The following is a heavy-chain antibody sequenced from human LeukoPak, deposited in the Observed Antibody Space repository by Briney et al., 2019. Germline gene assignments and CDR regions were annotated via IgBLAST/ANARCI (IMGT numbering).Heavy chain of an antibody. D-gene: IGHD4-17*01. CDR3: AKRVTTVTTWAFDY. CDR2: INGGGSYT. CDR1: GFTISNYA. Sequence: GGSLRLSCAASGFTISNYAMTWVRQAPGKGLEWVSVINGGGSYTAYADSVKGRFTISRDSSKNTLYLQMNSLRAEDTAIYYCAKRVTTVTTWAFDYWGQGTLVTVSP. V-gene: IGHV3-23*01. J-gene: IGHJ4*02.